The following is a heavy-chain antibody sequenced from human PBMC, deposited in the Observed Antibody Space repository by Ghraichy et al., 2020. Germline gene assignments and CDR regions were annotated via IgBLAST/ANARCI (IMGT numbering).Heavy chain of an antibody. CDR1: GFTFRSYG. V-gene: IGHV3-30*18. J-gene: IGHJ6*02. CDR2: ISYDGSNK. CDR3: AKERETSGYYSFRGDYYGIDV. Sequence: GGSLRLSCAASGFTFRSYGIHWVRQAPGKGLEWVAVISYDGSNKDYGDSVKGRFTISRDNSKNTLYLQMNSLRAEDTAVYYCAKERETSGYYSFRGDYYGIDVWGQGTTVTVSS. D-gene: IGHD3-22*01.